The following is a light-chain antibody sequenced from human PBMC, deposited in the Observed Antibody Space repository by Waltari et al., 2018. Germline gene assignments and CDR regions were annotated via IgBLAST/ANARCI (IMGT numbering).Light chain of an antibody. Sequence: DIQMTQSPSSLSASVGDRVTITCRASHGISDSVAWFQQAPGKAPKPLLYAASKLNSGVPARFSGSSSGTHYTLTIDSLQPEDFATYYCQQYFTTPRTFGHGTKVDI. J-gene: IGKJ1*01. V-gene: IGKV1-NL1*01. CDR2: AAS. CDR3: QQYFTTPRT. CDR1: HGISDS.